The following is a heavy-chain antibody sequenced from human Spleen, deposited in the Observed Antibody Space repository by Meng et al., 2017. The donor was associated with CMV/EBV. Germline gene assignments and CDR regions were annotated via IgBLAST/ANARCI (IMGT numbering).Heavy chain of an antibody. CDR3: ARNDYTDYVDY. D-gene: IGHD4-11*01. CDR1: GFTFSSYG. V-gene: IGHV3-7*03. Sequence: LSLTCAASGFTFSSYGMHWVRQAPGKGLEWVANIKQDGCEKWYVDSVKGRFTFSRDNAKNSLYLQMDSLRAEDTAVYYCARNDYTDYVDYWGQGTLVTVSS. J-gene: IGHJ4*02. CDR2: IKQDGCEK.